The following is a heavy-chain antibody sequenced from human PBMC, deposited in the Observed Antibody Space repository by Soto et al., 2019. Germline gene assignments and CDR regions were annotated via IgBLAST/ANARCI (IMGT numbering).Heavy chain of an antibody. CDR1: GFTFSSYG. V-gene: IGHV3-30*18. J-gene: IGHJ4*02. CDR2: ISYDGSNK. CDR3: AKDWGSYYWGYFDY. Sequence: QVQLVESGGGVVQPGRSLRLSCAASGFTFSSYGMHWVRQAPGKGLEWVAVISYDGSNKYYADSVKGRFTISRDNSKNALYLQMNSLRGEDTAVYYCAKDWGSYYWGYFDYWGQGTLVTVSS. D-gene: IGHD1-26*01.